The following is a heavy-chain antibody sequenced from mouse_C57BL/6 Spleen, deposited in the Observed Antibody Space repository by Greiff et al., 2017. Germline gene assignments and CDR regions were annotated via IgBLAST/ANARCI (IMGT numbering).Heavy chain of an antibody. D-gene: IGHD1-1*01. CDR2: ISSGSSTI. CDR3: TRHYYGGYAMDY. V-gene: IGHV5-17*01. CDR1: GFTFSDYG. Sequence: EVQLVESGGGLVKPGGSLKLSCAASGFTFSDYGMHWVRQAPEKGLEWVAYISSGSSTIYYADTVQGRFTISGDNANNTLFLQRSRLTSEDTAMYYCTRHYYGGYAMDYWGQGTSVTVSS. J-gene: IGHJ4*01.